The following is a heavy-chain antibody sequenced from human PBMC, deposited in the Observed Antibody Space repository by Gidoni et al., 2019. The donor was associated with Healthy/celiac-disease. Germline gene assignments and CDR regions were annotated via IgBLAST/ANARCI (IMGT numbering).Heavy chain of an antibody. CDR3: ARGGWLLVY. D-gene: IGHD3-22*01. Sequence: QVQLQQWGAGLLKPSETLSLTCAVSGGSFSGYYWSWIRQPPGKGLEWIGEINHSGSTNYNPSLKSRVTISVDTSKNQFSLKLSSVTAADTAVYYCARGGWLLVYWGQGTLVTISS. CDR1: GGSFSGYY. J-gene: IGHJ4*02. CDR2: INHSGST. V-gene: IGHV4-34*01.